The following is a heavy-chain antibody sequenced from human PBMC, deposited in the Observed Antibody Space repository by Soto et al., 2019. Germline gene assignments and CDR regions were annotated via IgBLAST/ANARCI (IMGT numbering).Heavy chain of an antibody. CDR2: ISGSGGST. D-gene: IGHD3-22*01. CDR1: GFTFSSYA. J-gene: IGHJ4*02. CDR3: AKAGSITMISSLDY. Sequence: GGSLRLSCAASGFTFSSYAMSWVRQAPGKGLEWVSAISGSGGSTYYADSVKGRFTISRGNSKNTLYLQMNSLRAEDTAVYYCAKAGSITMISSLDYWGQGTLVTVSS. V-gene: IGHV3-23*01.